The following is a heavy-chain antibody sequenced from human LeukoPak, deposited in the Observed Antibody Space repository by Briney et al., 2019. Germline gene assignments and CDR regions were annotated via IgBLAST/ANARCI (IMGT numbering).Heavy chain of an antibody. V-gene: IGHV4-38-2*01. CDR2: IYHNGIT. J-gene: IGHJ4*02. CDR1: GYSISSGYY. CDR3: ARGLQLVPCDY. Sequence: SETLSLTCAVSGYSISSGYYWGWIRQPPGKGLEWIGSIYHNGITYYNPSLKSRVTISLDTSKNQFSLKLNSVTAADTAVYYCARGLQLVPCDYWGQGTLVTVSS. D-gene: IGHD6-13*01.